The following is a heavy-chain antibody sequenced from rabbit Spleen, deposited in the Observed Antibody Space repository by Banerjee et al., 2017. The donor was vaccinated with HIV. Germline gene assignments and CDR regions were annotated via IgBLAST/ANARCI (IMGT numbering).Heavy chain of an antibody. CDR2: IDTNDGDT. D-gene: IGHD4-2*01. J-gene: IGHJ6*01. CDR3: ARPRRWWDGMDL. CDR1: GFSFSSNW. V-gene: IGHV1S45*01. Sequence: LEESGGGLVKPGGTLTLTCTVSGFSFSSNWICWVRQAPGKGLEWIACIDTNDGDTDYASWAKGRFTISKTSSTTVTLQMTSLTAADTATYFCARPRRWWDGMDLWGQGTLVTVS.